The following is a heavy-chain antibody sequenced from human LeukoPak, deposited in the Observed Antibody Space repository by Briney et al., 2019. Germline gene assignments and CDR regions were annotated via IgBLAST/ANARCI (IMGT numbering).Heavy chain of an antibody. V-gene: IGHV1-2*02. CDR2: INPKSGGT. CDR1: GYTFRDYY. Sequence: ASVKVSCKASGYTFRDYYLHWVRQAPGQGLEWMGWINPKSGGTNYARKFQGRFTMTSDTSISTVYMELSGLTSDDTAVYSCARDPSHFNYLDVWGKGTTVIVSS. CDR3: ARDPSHFNYLDV. J-gene: IGHJ6*03.